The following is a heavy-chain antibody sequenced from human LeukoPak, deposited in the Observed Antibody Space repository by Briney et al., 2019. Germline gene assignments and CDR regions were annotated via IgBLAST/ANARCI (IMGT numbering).Heavy chain of an antibody. J-gene: IGHJ5*02. CDR1: GYTLTELS. Sequence: ASVKVSCKVSGYTLTELSMHWVRQAPGKGLEWMGGFDPEDGETIYAQKFQGRVTMTEDTSTDTAYMELSSLRSEDTAMYYCARDPRGVIGSAWGNCFDPWGQGTLVTVSS. CDR3: ARDPRGVIGSAWGNCFDP. V-gene: IGHV1-24*01. CDR2: FDPEDGET. D-gene: IGHD6-19*01.